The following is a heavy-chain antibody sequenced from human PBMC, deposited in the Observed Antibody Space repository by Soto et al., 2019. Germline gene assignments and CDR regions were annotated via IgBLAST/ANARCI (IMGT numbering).Heavy chain of an antibody. J-gene: IGHJ4*02. CDR3: ERMTTTHSFAF. D-gene: IGHD4-4*01. CDR2: IDWDDDK. V-gene: IGHV2-70*04. Sequence: SGPTLVNPTQTLTLTCTFSGFSLTTVGMHVSWIRQPPGKALEWLARIDWDDDKWYSPSLKTRLTISKDTSKNRVVLTMTNMDPVDTATYYCERMTTTHSFAFWGQGNLVTVSS. CDR1: GFSLTTVGMH.